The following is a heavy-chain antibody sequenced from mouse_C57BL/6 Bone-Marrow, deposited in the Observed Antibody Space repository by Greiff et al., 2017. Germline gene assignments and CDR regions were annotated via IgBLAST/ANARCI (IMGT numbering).Heavy chain of an antibody. CDR2: IHPNSGST. Sequence: QVQLQQPGAELVKPGASVKLSCKASGYTFTSYWMHWVKQRPGQGLEWIGMIHPNSGSTNYNEKFKSKATLTVDKSSSTAYMQLSSLTSEDSAVYYCARAPFYGSSPFYFDYWGQGTTLTVSS. V-gene: IGHV1-64*01. CDR3: ARAPFYGSSPFYFDY. J-gene: IGHJ2*01. CDR1: GYTFTSYW. D-gene: IGHD1-1*01.